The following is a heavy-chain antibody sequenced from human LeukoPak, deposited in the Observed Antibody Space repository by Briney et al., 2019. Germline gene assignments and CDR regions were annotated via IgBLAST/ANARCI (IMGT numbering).Heavy chain of an antibody. CDR1: GFTFSNAR. CDR3: TTLRLDYYGDYLDY. CDR2: IKSKTDGGTT. J-gene: IGHJ4*02. D-gene: IGHD4-17*01. V-gene: IGHV3-15*01. Sequence: PGGSLRLSCAASGFTFSNARMSWVRQAPGKGLEWVGRIKSKTDGGTTDYAAPVKGRFTISRDDSKNTLYLQMNSLKTEDTAVYYCTTLRLDYYGDYLDYWGQGTLVTVSS.